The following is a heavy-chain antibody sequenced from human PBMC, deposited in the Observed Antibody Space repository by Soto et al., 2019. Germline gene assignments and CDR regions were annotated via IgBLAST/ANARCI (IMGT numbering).Heavy chain of an antibody. D-gene: IGHD3-10*01. Sequence: EVQLVESGGGLVKPGGSLRLSCAASGFTFSSYSMNWVRQAPGKGLEWVSSISSSSSYIYYADSVKGRFTISRDNAKNSLYLQMNSLRAEDTAVYYCARDTLWFGELLSPRYYYYGMDVWGQGTTVTVSS. J-gene: IGHJ6*02. CDR2: ISSSSSYI. CDR3: ARDTLWFGELLSPRYYYYGMDV. V-gene: IGHV3-21*01. CDR1: GFTFSSYS.